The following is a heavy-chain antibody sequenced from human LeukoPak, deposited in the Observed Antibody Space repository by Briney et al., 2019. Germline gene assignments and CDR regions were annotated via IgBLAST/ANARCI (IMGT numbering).Heavy chain of an antibody. J-gene: IGHJ4*02. CDR1: GFTFSSRG. D-gene: IGHD7-27*01. CDR2: ISYHGINK. Sequence: GGSLRLSCAASGFTFSSRGMHWVRQAPGKGLEWVAVISYHGINKYYADSVKGRFTISRDNSKNTLYLQMNSLRAEDTAVYYCARDPLGSPTYYFDYWGQGTLVTVSS. CDR3: ARDPLGSPTYYFDY. V-gene: IGHV3-30*03.